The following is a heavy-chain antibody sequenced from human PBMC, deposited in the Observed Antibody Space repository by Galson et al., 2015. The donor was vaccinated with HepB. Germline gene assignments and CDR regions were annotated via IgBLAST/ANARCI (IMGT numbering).Heavy chain of an antibody. Sequence: QSGAEVKKPGASVKVSCKASGYTFTSYGISWVRQAPGQGLEWMGWISAYNGNTNYAQKLQGRVTMTTDTSTSTAYMELRSLRSDDTAVYYCARLGGLFIAAAGREKFDSRRALNMDVWGKGTTVTVSS. V-gene: IGHV1-18*01. CDR3: ARLGGLFIAAAGREKFDSRRALNMDV. D-gene: IGHD6-13*01. CDR1: GYTFTSYG. CDR2: ISAYNGNT. J-gene: IGHJ6*03.